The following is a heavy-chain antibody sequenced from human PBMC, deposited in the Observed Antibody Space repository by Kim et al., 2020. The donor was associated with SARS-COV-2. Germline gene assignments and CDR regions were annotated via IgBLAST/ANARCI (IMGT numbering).Heavy chain of an antibody. CDR1: GGSFSGYH. J-gene: IGHJ6*02. Sequence: SETLSLTCAVYGGSFSGYHWSWIRQPPGKGLEWIGEIKHSGRTNYNPSLKSRVTMSVDTSKSQFSLKLRSVTAADTAVYYCARGRAGVVPSPILGIGPHYDYYAMDVWGQGTTVTVSS. V-gene: IGHV4-34*01. CDR3: ARGRAGVVPSPILGIGPHYDYYAMDV. CDR2: IKHSGRT. D-gene: IGHD2-2*02.